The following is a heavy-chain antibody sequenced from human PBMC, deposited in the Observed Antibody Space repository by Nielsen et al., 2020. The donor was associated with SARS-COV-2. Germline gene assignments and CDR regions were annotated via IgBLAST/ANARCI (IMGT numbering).Heavy chain of an antibody. CDR2: ISSSSSYI. CDR3: ARVGSTCSSSRCYSYYGMDV. V-gene: IGHV3-21*01. D-gene: IGHD2-2*01. J-gene: IGHJ6*02. Sequence: GGSLRLSCAASGFTFSSYSMNRVRQAPGKGLEWVSSISSSSSYIYYADSVKGRFTISRDNAKNSLYLQMNSLRPEDTAVYYCARVGSTCSSSRCYSYYGMDVWGQGTTVTVSS. CDR1: GFTFSSYS.